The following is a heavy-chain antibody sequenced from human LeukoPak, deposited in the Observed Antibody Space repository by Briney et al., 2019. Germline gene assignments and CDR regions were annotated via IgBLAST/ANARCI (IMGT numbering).Heavy chain of an antibody. Sequence: GESLQISCKGSGYSFTSYWIGWVRQMPGKGLEWMGIIYPGDSDTRYSPSFQGQVTISADKSISTAYLQWSSLKAPDTAMYYCARHGSAAADAFDIWGQGTMVTVSS. V-gene: IGHV5-51*01. D-gene: IGHD6-13*01. CDR2: IYPGDSDT. J-gene: IGHJ3*02. CDR3: ARHGSAAADAFDI. CDR1: GYSFTSYW.